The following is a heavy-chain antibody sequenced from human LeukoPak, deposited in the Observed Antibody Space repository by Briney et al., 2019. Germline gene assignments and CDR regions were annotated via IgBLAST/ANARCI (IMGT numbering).Heavy chain of an antibody. D-gene: IGHD6-19*01. CDR2: IYYSGST. CDR3: ARAVSSGWYLDWFDP. Sequence: SETLSLTCTVPGGSISSYYWSWIRQPPGKGLEWIGYIYYSGSTNYNPSLKSRVTVSVGTSKNQFSLKLSSVTAADTAVYYCARAVSSGWYLDWFDPWGQGTLVTVSS. CDR1: GGSISSYY. V-gene: IGHV4-59*13. J-gene: IGHJ5*02.